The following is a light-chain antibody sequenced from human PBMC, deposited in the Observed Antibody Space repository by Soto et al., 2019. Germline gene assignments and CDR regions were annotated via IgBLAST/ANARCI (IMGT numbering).Light chain of an antibody. Sequence: DIVMTQSPDSLAVSLGERATINCKSSQSVFYSSDNKNYLSWYQQKPGQPPKLLIYWASTRESGVPDRFSGSGSETDFTLTISSLQAEDVAVYYCQQCYSSPWTFGQGTKVEIK. CDR3: QQCYSSPWT. CDR2: WAS. CDR1: QSVFYSSDNKNY. V-gene: IGKV4-1*01. J-gene: IGKJ1*01.